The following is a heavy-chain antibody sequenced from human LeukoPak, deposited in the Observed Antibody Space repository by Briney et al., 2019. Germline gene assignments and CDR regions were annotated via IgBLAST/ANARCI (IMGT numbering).Heavy chain of an antibody. Sequence: ASVKVSCKASGYTFTSYGISWVRQAPGQGLEWMGWISAYNGNTNYAQKLQGRVTMTTDTSTSTAYMELRSLRSDDTAVYYCARDQTVRLGAIPGPLDAFGIWGQGTMVTVSS. D-gene: IGHD1-26*01. CDR2: ISAYNGNT. V-gene: IGHV1-18*01. J-gene: IGHJ3*02. CDR1: GYTFTSYG. CDR3: ARDQTVRLGAIPGPLDAFGI.